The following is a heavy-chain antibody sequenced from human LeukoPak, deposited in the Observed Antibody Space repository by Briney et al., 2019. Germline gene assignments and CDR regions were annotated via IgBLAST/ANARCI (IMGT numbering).Heavy chain of an antibody. CDR1: GFTFSSYT. D-gene: IGHD3-9*01. V-gene: IGHV3-64D*06. CDR2: ITNNGGNT. CDR3: VIGRGYFDSSGSDY. Sequence: TGGSLRLSCSASGFTFSSYTIHWVRQAPGKGLEFVSAITNNGGNTYYADSVKGRFTISRDNSKNTVYLQMSSLRAEDTAVYYCVIGRGYFDSSGSDYWGQGTLVTVSS. J-gene: IGHJ4*02.